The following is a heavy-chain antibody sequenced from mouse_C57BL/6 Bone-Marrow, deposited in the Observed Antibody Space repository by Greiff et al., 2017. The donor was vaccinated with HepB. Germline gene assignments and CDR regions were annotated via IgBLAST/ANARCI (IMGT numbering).Heavy chain of an antibody. CDR2: INPGSGGT. V-gene: IGHV1-54*01. CDR3: ARDYGSSFDY. Sequence: VQLQQSGAELVRPGTSVKVSCKASGYAFTNYLIEWVKQRPGQGLEWIGVINPGSGGTNYNEKFKGKATLTADKSSSTAYMQLSSLTSEDSAVYFWARDYGSSFDYWGQGTTLTVSS. J-gene: IGHJ2*01. D-gene: IGHD1-1*01. CDR1: GYAFTNYL.